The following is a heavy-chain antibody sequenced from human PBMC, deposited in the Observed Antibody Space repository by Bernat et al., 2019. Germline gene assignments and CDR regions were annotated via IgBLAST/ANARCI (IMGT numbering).Heavy chain of an antibody. CDR2: ISGGGDGT. J-gene: IGHJ4*02. V-gene: IGHV3-23*04. Sequence: VQLVESGGGLVQPGGSLRLSCAASGFTFSSYAMSWVHQAPGKGLEWVSTISGGGDGTYYADSVKGRFTISRDNSKNTLYLQMNSLRAEDTAVYYCAKYWLGARFIAAAGYFDYWGQGTLVTVSS. D-gene: IGHD6-13*01. CDR3: AKYWLGARFIAAAGYFDY. CDR1: GFTFSSYA.